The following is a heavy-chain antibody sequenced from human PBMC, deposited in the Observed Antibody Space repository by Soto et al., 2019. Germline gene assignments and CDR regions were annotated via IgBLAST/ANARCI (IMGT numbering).Heavy chain of an antibody. J-gene: IGHJ3*01. Sequence: EVQMVESGGGLVKPGGSLRLSCAVSGFSFRDAWMNWVRQAPGKGLGWVGRIKGRAAGGAIDYAAPVKGRFTISRDDSEDTLYLQINSLKTEDTAMYYCTTDGSFGGVVVAFHLWGQGTMLSVSS. CDR2: IKGRAAGGAI. CDR1: GFSFRDAW. CDR3: TTDGSFGGVVVAFHL. D-gene: IGHD3-10*01. V-gene: IGHV3-15*07.